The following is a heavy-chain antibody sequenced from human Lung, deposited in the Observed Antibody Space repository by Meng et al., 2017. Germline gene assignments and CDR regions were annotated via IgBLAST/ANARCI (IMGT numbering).Heavy chain of an antibody. D-gene: IGHD1-1*01. J-gene: IGHJ1*01. V-gene: IGHV3-74*01. CDR2: INRDGTKP. CDR3: TNDRLNH. CDR1: GFTFTDHW. Sequence: VQLGESGGVLVPLGGSLRLSCAASGFTFTDHWMHWVRQGPGKGLVWVSRINRDGTKPTYADSVKGRFTISRDNAKNTPYLQMNNLRAEDTAFYYCTNDRLNHWGQGALVTVSS.